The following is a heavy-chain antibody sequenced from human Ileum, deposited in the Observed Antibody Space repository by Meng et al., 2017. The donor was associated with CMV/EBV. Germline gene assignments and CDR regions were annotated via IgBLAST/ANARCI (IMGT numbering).Heavy chain of an antibody. Sequence: GESLKISCTASGFTVSSYYMSWVRQAPGKGLEWVSGIYGGGSNTYYAESVKGRFTISRDNSRNLLYLQMNSLRIEDTAVYYCTKDPYCTNGACYSDYWGQGVLVTVSS. CDR1: GFTVSSYY. D-gene: IGHD2-8*01. J-gene: IGHJ4*02. CDR3: TKDPYCTNGACYSDY. CDR2: IYGGGSNT. V-gene: IGHV3-23*03.